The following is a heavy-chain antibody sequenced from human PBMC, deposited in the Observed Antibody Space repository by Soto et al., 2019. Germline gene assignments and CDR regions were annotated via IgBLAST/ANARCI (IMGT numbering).Heavy chain of an antibody. CDR1: GYTFTSYY. CDR2: INPSGGST. Sequence: ASVKVSCKASGYTFTSYYMHWVRQAPGQGLEWMGIINPSGGSTSYAQKFQGRVTMTRDTSTSTVYMELSSLRSEDTAVYYCARGGCFTIFGVVIYPDYYYYGMDVWGQGTTVTVSS. D-gene: IGHD3-3*01. J-gene: IGHJ6*02. V-gene: IGHV1-46*01. CDR3: ARGGCFTIFGVVIYPDYYYYGMDV.